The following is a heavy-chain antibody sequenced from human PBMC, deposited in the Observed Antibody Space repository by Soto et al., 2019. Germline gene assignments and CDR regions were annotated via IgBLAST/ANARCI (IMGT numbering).Heavy chain of an antibody. CDR1: GGTFSSYA. Sequence: QVQLVQSGAEVKKPGSSVKVSCKASGGTFSSYAISWVRQAPGQGLEWMGGIIPIFGTANYAQKFQGRVTITADESTSTAYMELSSLRSEDTAVYYCARADYSNYGYYYYYYGMDVWCQGTTVTVSS. CDR2: IIPIFGTA. J-gene: IGHJ6*02. V-gene: IGHV1-69*01. D-gene: IGHD4-4*01. CDR3: ARADYSNYGYYYYYYGMDV.